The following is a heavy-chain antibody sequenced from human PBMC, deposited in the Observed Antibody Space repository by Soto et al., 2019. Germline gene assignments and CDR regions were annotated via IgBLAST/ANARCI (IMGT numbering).Heavy chain of an antibody. J-gene: IGHJ4*02. D-gene: IGHD6-13*01. CDR2: IKHRGST. Sequence: QVQLQQWGAGLLKPSETLSLTCAVYGGSFSGYYWSWIRQPPGKGLEWIGEIKHRGSTNYNPSLKRRVTISVDTSKNQFSLKLSSLTAADTAVYYCARLYGSRGPFDYWGQGTLVTVSS. CDR3: ARLYGSRGPFDY. V-gene: IGHV4-34*01. CDR1: GGSFSGYY.